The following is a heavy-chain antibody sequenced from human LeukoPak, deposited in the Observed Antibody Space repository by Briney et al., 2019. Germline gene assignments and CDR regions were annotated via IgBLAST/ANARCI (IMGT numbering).Heavy chain of an antibody. CDR1: GTSLNNYY. V-gene: IGHV4-4*07. J-gene: IGHJ6*03. CDR2: IYTSGRT. CDR3: ARGDCGGDCFSTRSLNYYYYYMDV. D-gene: IGHD2-21*02. Sequence: SETLSLTCTVSGTSLNNYYWSWIRQPAGKGLEWIGRIYTSGRTNYNPSLQNRVTMSVDTSKNHFSLQLISVTAADTAIYYCARGDCGGDCFSTRSLNYYYYYMDVWGKGTTVTVSS.